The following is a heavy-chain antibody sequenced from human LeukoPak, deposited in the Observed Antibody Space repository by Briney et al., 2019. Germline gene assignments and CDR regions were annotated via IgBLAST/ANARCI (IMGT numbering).Heavy chain of an antibody. V-gene: IGHV4-59*01. Sequence: SETLSLTCTVSGGSISEYYWSWIRQPPGKGLEWIGYIYYSGSTNYNPSLKGRVTISVDTSKNQFSLTMSSVTAADTAVYYCARGVRQGYYDILTGYLRSYWYSDLWGRGTLVTVSS. CDR3: ARGVRQGYYDILTGYLRSYWYSDL. CDR1: GGSISEYY. CDR2: IYYSGST. D-gene: IGHD3-9*01. J-gene: IGHJ2*01.